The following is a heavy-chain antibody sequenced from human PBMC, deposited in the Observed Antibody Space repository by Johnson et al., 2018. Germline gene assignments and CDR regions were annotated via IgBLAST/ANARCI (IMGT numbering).Heavy chain of an antibody. CDR3: TRGMGWQLVFAFDV. V-gene: IGHV3-49*05. Sequence: VQLVESGGTLVKPGRSLRLSCTASGFTFGDYALSWFRQAPGKGLEWIGFIRSKAYGGTTEYAASVKDRFTVSRDDSKSIAYLQMNSLQTEDTAVYYCTRGMGWQLVFAFDVWGQGTILTVSS. D-gene: IGHD6-6*01. CDR2: IRSKAYGGTT. J-gene: IGHJ3*01. CDR1: GFTFGDYA.